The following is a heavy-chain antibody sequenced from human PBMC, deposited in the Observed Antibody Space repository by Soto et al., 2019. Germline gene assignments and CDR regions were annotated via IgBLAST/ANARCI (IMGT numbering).Heavy chain of an antibody. V-gene: IGHV3-9*01. D-gene: IGHD2-2*01. CDR2: ISWNSGSI. CDR1: GFIFDDYA. CDR3: ARDISALRHYYFAY. J-gene: IGHJ4*01. Sequence: ESGGGLVQPGKSLRLSCAASGFIFDDYAMHWVRQAPGKGLEWVSGISWNSGSIGYADSVKGRFTISRDNARNSLYLQMNSLRAEDTALYYCARDISALRHYYFAYWGHGTRVTVSS.